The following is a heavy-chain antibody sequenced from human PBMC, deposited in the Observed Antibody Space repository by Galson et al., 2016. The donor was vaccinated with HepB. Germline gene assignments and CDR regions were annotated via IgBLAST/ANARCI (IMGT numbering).Heavy chain of an antibody. V-gene: IGHV3-21*04. D-gene: IGHD2-2*01. J-gene: IGHJ4*02. CDR2: INTNGGYI. CDR1: GFTHSSFD. Sequence: SLRHPCAGLGFTHSSFDMNLVRQAPGRGLEGVSPINTNGGYINYAVSVKGRFTISRDNVKKSVYLQMNSLKVEDTAVYYCASGQLPPTNYYFAYWGQGALVTVSS. CDR3: ASGQLPPTNYYFAY.